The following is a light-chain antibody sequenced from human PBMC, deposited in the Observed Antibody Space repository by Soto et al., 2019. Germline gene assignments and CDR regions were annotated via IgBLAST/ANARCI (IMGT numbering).Light chain of an antibody. CDR1: QRISSTY. CDR2: GAS. V-gene: IGKV3-20*01. J-gene: IGKJ5*01. Sequence: DIVLTQSPANMSLSPGERATLSCRASQRISSTYLAWYHQKPGQAPRLLIYGASSRATGIPDRFSGSGSGTDFTLTIRRLEPEDFAVYYCQQYGSSPPITFGQGTRLEIK. CDR3: QQYGSSPPIT.